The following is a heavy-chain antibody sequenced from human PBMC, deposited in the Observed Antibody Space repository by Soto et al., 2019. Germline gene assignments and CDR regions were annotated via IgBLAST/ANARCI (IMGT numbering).Heavy chain of an antibody. J-gene: IGHJ5*02. D-gene: IGHD2-15*01. CDR2: IYPGDSDT. CDR3: ARSRDIVVSGGWFDP. Sequence: GESLKISCKGSGYSFTSYWMGWVRQMPGKGLEWMGIIYPGDSDTRYSPSFQGQVTISADKSISTAYLQWSSLKASDTAMYYCARSRDIVVSGGWFDPWGQGTLVTVSS. CDR1: GYSFTSYW. V-gene: IGHV5-51*01.